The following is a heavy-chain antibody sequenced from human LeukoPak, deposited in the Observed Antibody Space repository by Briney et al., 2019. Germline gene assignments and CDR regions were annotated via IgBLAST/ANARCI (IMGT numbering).Heavy chain of an antibody. V-gene: IGHV4-61*01. CDR2: IHYSGNT. Sequence: PSETLSLTCTVSGDSVRTNNYYWSWIRQPPGEGLEWIGYIHYSGNTNYNTSLKSRVTISVDTSKSQFSLKLSSVTAADTAVYYCARGPRYSYGFFDYWGQGTLVTVSS. CDR3: ARGPRYSYGFFDY. J-gene: IGHJ4*02. D-gene: IGHD5-18*01. CDR1: GDSVRTNNYY.